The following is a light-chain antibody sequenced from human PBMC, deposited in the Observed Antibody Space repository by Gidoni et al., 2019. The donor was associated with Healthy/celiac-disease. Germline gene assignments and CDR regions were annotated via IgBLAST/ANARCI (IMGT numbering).Light chain of an antibody. CDR3: QSYDISLSGWV. CDR1: SSNTGAGYD. J-gene: IGLJ3*02. V-gene: IGLV1-40*01. CDR2: GNS. Sequence: QSVLTQPPSVSGAPGHRVTSSCTGSSSNTGAGYDVRWYQQLPGTAPKLLIYGNSTRPSGVPDRFSGSKSGTSASLAITGLQAEDEADYYCQSYDISLSGWVFGGGTKLTVL.